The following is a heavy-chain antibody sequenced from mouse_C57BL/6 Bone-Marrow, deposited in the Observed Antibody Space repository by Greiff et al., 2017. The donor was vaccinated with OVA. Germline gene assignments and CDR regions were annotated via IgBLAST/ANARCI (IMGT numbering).Heavy chain of an antibody. J-gene: IGHJ3*01. CDR1: GFNIKDDY. CDR3: TTLTTVVATRFAY. Sequence: EVQGVESGAELVRPGASVKLSCTASGFNIKDDYMHWVKQRPEQGLEWIGWIDPENGDTEYASKFQGKATITADTSSNTAYLQLSSLTSEDTAVYYCTTLTTVVATRFAYWAQGTLVTVSA. CDR2: IDPENGDT. V-gene: IGHV14-4*01. D-gene: IGHD1-1*01.